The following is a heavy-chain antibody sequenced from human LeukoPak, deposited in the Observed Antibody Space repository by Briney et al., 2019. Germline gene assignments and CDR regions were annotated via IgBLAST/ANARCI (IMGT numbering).Heavy chain of an antibody. CDR1: GGTFSSYA. Sequence: APVKVSCKASGGTFSSYAISWVRQAPGQGLEWMGRIIPILGIANYAQKFQGRVTITADKSTSTAYMELSSLRSEDTAVYYCARRAVAGSKDDYWGQGTLVTVSS. CDR2: IIPILGIA. J-gene: IGHJ4*02. D-gene: IGHD6-19*01. CDR3: ARRAVAGSKDDY. V-gene: IGHV1-69*04.